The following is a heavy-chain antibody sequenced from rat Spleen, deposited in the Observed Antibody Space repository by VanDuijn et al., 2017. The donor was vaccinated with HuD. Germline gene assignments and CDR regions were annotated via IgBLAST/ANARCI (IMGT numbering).Heavy chain of an antibody. CDR2: ILSAGST. Sequence: QVQLKESGPGLVQPSQTLSLTCTVSGFSLTNNGVSWVRQPPGKDLEWIAAILSAGSTYYNSVFKSRLSISRDTSKNQVFLKMNSLQTEDTAIYFCTRADIAAISTDGIWGQGVMVTVSS. CDR3: TRADIAAISTDGI. CDR1: GFSLTNNG. J-gene: IGHJ2*01. V-gene: IGHV2S12*01. D-gene: IGHD1-2*01.